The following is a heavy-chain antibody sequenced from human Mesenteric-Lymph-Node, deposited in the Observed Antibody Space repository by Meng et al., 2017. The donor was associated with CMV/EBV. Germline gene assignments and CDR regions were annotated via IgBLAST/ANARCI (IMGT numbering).Heavy chain of an antibody. CDR1: GGSFSGYY. J-gene: IGHJ4*02. CDR3: HTPAWDNWNYFDY. D-gene: IGHD1-20*01. Sequence: GGSLRLSCAVYGGSFSGYYWSWIRQAPGKGLEWVGRIKSSTDGGTTDYAAAVKGRFTISRDDSKNTLYLQMNNLKTEDTAVYYCHTPAWDNWNYFDYWGQGTLVTVSS. V-gene: IGHV3-15*01. CDR2: IKSSTDGGTT.